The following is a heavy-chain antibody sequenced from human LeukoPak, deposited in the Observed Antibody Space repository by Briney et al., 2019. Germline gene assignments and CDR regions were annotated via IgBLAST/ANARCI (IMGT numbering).Heavy chain of an antibody. Sequence: SETLSLTCTVSGGSISSYYWNWIWQPSGKGLEWIGYIYYSGITNYNPSLKSRVAISVDTSKSQFSLKLSSVTAADTAVYYCARAGRWEGRPHAFDIWGQGTMVTVSS. J-gene: IGHJ3*02. CDR3: ARAGRWEGRPHAFDI. CDR1: GGSISSYY. CDR2: IYYSGIT. D-gene: IGHD1-26*01. V-gene: IGHV4-59*01.